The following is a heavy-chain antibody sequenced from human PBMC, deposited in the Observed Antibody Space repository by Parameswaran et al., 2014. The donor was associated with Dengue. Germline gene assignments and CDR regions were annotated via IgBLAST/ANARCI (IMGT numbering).Heavy chain of an antibody. D-gene: IGHD3-22*01. V-gene: IGHV3-23*01. Sequence: QAGGSLRLSCAASGFTFSSYAMSWVRQAPGKGLEWVSAISGSGGSTYYADSVKGRFTISRDNSKNTLYLQMNSLRAEDTAVYYCAKAYFYDSSGDEAGPIDYWGQGTLVTVSS. J-gene: IGHJ4*02. CDR3: AKAYFYDSSGDEAGPIDY. CDR1: GFTFSSYA. CDR2: ISGSGGST.